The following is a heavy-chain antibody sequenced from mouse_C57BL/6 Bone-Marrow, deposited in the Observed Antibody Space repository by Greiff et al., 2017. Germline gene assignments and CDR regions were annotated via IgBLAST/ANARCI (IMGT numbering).Heavy chain of an antibody. CDR2: FYPGSGSI. CDR3: ARHEGEIYYGNGWCAY. J-gene: IGHJ3*01. D-gene: IGHD2-1*01. Sequence: QVQLKESGAELVKPGASVKLSCKASGYTFTEYTIHWVKQRSGQGLEWIGWFYPGSGSIKYNEKFKDKATLTADKSSSTVYMELSRLTSEDSAVYFCARHEGEIYYGNGWCAYWGQGTLVTVSA. CDR1: GYTFTEYT. V-gene: IGHV1-62-2*01.